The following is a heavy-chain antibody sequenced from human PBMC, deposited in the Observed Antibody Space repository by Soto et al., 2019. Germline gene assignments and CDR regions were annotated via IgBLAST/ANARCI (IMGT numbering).Heavy chain of an antibody. CDR2: IWYDGSNK. Sequence: QVQLVESGGGVVQPGRSLRLSCAASGFTFSSYGMHWVRQAPGKGLEWVAVIWYDGSNKYYADSVKGRFTISRDNSKNALYLQMNSLRAEDTAVYYCARRPVVVPAATTIYYYYGMDVWGQGTTVTVSS. J-gene: IGHJ6*02. D-gene: IGHD2-2*01. CDR3: ARRPVVVPAATTIYYYYGMDV. CDR1: GFTFSSYG. V-gene: IGHV3-33*01.